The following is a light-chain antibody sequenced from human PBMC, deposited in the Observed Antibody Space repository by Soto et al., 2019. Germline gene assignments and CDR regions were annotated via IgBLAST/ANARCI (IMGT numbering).Light chain of an antibody. CDR2: DAS. CDR1: QSVSSY. V-gene: IGKV3-11*01. Sequence: EIVSTQSPATLSLSPGERATLSCRASQSVSSYLAWYQQKPGQAPRLLIYDASNRATGIPARFSGSGSGTDFTLTIDNLEPEDFAVYYCQQRSNWPPITFGQGTRLEIK. CDR3: QQRSNWPPIT. J-gene: IGKJ5*01.